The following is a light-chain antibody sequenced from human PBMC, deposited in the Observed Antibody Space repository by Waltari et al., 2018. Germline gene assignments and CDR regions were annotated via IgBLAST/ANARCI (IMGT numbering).Light chain of an antibody. CDR3: CSYAGSSTFVV. CDR2: DGS. Sequence: QSALTQPASVSGSPGQSITISCTGTSSDVGSYKLVSWYQQYPGKAPKLMIYDGSKRPSGVSNRFSGSKSGNTASLTISGLQAEDEADYYCCSYAGSSTFVVFGGGTKLTVL. CDR1: SSDVGSYKL. J-gene: IGLJ2*01. V-gene: IGLV2-23*01.